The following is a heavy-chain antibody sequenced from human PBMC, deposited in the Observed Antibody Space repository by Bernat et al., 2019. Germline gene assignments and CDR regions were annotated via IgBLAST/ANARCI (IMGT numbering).Heavy chain of an antibody. CDR1: GFTFDDYA. J-gene: IGHJ4*02. CDR2: ISWNSGSI. V-gene: IGHV3-9*01. D-gene: IGHD3-10*01. Sequence: EVQLVESGGGLVQPGRSLRLSCAASGFTFDDYAMHWVRQAPGKGLEWVSGISWNSGSIGYADSVKGRFTISRDNAKNSLYLQMNSLRAEDTAVYYCAKEDRVWFGEGGSCYWGQGTLVTVSS. CDR3: AKEDRVWFGEGGSCY.